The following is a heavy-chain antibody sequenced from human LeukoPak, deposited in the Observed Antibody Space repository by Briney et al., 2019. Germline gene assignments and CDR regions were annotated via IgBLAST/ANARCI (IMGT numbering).Heavy chain of an antibody. CDR1: AFTFSDYS. CDR2: IDTSSSTM. J-gene: IGHJ3*01. CDR3: AREDDSWGPNNLDL. D-gene: IGHD7-27*01. V-gene: IGHV3-48*02. Sequence: GGSLRLSCAASAFTFSDYSMNWVRQAPGKGLEWISYIDTSSSTMYYADSVMGCFTISRDNAKESLYLQMNSLRDEDTAVYYCAREDDSWGPNNLDLWGQGTMVTVSS.